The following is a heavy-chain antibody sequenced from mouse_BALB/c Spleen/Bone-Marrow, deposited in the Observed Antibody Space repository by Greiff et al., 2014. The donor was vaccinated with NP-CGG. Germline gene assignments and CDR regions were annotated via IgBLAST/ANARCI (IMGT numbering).Heavy chain of an antibody. CDR3: ASGDYRAMDY. CDR2: INSYSGGT. J-gene: IGHJ4*01. D-gene: IGHD2-4*01. Sequence: EVQLQQSGPELVKPGASVKVSCKASGYAFTSYYMFWVKQSHGKSLEWIGYINSYSGGTNYNQKFKGKATLTVDKSSNTPYMQRNRQTSEDSAFYCCASGDYRAMDYWGQGTSVTVSS. V-gene: IGHV1S135*01. CDR1: GYAFTSYY.